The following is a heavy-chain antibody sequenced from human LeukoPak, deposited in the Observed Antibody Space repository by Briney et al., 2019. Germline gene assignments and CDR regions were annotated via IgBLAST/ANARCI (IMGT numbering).Heavy chain of an antibody. CDR3: ARGITSWYYFDY. CDR2: IYYSGST. Sequence: SETLSLTCTVSGGSISSFHWSWIRQPPGKGLEWIGYIYYSGSTNYNPSLKSRVTISVDTSKIQFSLKLSSVTAADTAVYYCARGITSWYYFDYWGQGSLVTVSS. CDR1: GGSISSFH. V-gene: IGHV4-59*01. D-gene: IGHD1-14*01. J-gene: IGHJ4*02.